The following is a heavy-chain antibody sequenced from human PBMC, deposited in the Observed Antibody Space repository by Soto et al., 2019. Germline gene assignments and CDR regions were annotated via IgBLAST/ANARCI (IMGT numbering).Heavy chain of an antibody. CDR3: ARGRTVSTYSRYWDSGWYFDL. CDR1: GGSFSGYC. CDR2: INDSGST. D-gene: IGHD6-13*01. V-gene: IGHV4-34*01. J-gene: IGHJ2*01. Sequence: QAQLQQWGAGLLKPSETLSLTCAVYGGSFSGYCWSWIRQPPGKGLEWIGEINDSGSTNYNPSLKSRVTISVDTSKTQFSLKLSSVNAADMAVYYCARGRTVSTYSRYWDSGWYFDLWGRGTLVTVS.